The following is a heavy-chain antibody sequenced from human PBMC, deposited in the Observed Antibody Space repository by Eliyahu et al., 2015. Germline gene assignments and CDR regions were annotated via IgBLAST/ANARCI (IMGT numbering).Heavy chain of an antibody. CDR3: ARDRYVGGGRTYYYYYGMDV. Sequence: QVQLVESGGGVVQPGRSLRLSCAASGFTFSSYGMHWVRQAPGKGLEXVTVIWYDGSXKYYADXVKGRFTISRDNSKNTLYLQMNSLRAEDTAVYYCARDRYVGGGRTYYYYYGMDVWGQGTTVTVSS. J-gene: IGHJ6*02. D-gene: IGHD3-16*01. CDR2: IWYDGSXK. V-gene: IGHV3-33*01. CDR1: GFTFSSYG.